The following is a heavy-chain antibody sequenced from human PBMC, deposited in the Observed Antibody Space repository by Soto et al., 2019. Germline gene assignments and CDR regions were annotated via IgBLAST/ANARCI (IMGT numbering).Heavy chain of an antibody. J-gene: IGHJ4*02. D-gene: IGHD3-3*01. CDR3: ARGFYDFWSGHPKRLDY. V-gene: IGHV3-73*02. CDR2: IRSKANTYAT. CDR1: GFTFSGSA. Sequence: EVQLVESGGGLVQPGGSLKLSCAASGFTFSGSAMHWVRQASGKGLEWVGRIRSKANTYATAYAMSVKGRFTISRDDSRNTAYLQMNSLKTEDTAVYYCARGFYDFWSGHPKRLDYWGQGTVVTVS.